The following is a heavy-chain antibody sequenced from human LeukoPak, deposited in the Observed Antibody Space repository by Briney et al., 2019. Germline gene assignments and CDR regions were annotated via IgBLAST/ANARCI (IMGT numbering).Heavy chain of an antibody. J-gene: IGHJ4*02. CDR2: IYSGGST. Sequence: PGRSLRLSCAASGFTVSSNYMSWVRQAPGKGLEWVSVIYSGGSTYYADSVKGRFTISRDNSKNTLYLQMNSLRAEDTAVYYCARDGGGYSYGYRISYFDYWGQGTLVTVSS. D-gene: IGHD5-18*01. V-gene: IGHV3-53*01. CDR3: ARDGGGYSYGYRISYFDY. CDR1: GFTVSSNY.